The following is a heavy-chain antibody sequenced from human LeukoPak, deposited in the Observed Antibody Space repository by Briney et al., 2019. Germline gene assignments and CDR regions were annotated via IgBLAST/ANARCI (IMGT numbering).Heavy chain of an antibody. Sequence: PGRSLRLSCAASGFTFSSYGMHWVRQAPGKGLEWVAVIWYDGSNKYYADSVKGRFTISRDNSKNTLYLQMNSLRAEDTAVYYCAKQIVVVVAAIDYWGQGTLVTVSS. V-gene: IGHV3-33*06. J-gene: IGHJ4*02. D-gene: IGHD2-15*01. CDR2: IWYDGSNK. CDR1: GFTFSSYG. CDR3: AKQIVVVVAAIDY.